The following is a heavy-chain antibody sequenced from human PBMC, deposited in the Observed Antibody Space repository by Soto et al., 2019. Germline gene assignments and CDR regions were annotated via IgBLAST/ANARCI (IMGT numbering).Heavy chain of an antibody. D-gene: IGHD3-16*01. J-gene: IGHJ6*02. CDR1: GYTFTRNY. Sequence: ASVKVSCKASGYTFTRNYVHWVRQAPGQGLEWMAVINPTGDNKVYAQKFQGRLILTTDTSTSTMYMELSSLRSDDTAVYYCAREGVRGMDVWGQGTTVTVSS. CDR3: AREGVRGMDV. V-gene: IGHV1-46*01. CDR2: INPTGDNK.